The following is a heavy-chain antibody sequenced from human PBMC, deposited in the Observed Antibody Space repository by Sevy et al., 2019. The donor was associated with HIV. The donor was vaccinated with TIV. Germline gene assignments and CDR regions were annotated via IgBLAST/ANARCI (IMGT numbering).Heavy chain of an antibody. Sequence: LGGSLRLSCAASGFTFITYTMNWVRQAPGKGLEWVSSIGISSSYIYYADSVKRRFTISRDNAKNSLYLQMNSLRAEDMAVYYCARANLDSSGSYDAFDIWGQGTMVTVSS. CDR1: GFTFITYT. V-gene: IGHV3-21*01. CDR3: ARANLDSSGSYDAFDI. J-gene: IGHJ3*02. D-gene: IGHD3-22*01. CDR2: IGISSSYI.